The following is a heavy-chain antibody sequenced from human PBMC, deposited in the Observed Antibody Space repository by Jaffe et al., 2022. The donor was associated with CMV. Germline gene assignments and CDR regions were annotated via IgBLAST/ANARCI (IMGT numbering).Heavy chain of an antibody. V-gene: IGHV3-9*01. CDR2: ISWNSGSI. J-gene: IGHJ4*02. D-gene: IGHD1-26*01. CDR1: GFTFDDYA. CDR3: AKDMSTTGSLDY. Sequence: EVQLVESGGGLVQPGRSLRLSCAASGFTFDDYAMHWVRQAPGKGLEWVSGISWNSGSIGYADSVKGRFTISRDNAKNSLYLQMNSLRAEDTALYYCAKDMSTTGSLDYWGQGTLVTVSS.